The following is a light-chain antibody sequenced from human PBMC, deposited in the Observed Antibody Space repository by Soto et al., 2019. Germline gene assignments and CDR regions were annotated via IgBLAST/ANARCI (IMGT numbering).Light chain of an antibody. V-gene: IGKV3D-15*01. CDR2: GAS. CDR1: QSVSNN. J-gene: IGKJ4*01. Sequence: EIVLTQSPGTLSLSPGERATLSCRASQSVSNNYLAWYQQKPGQAPRLLIYGASTRATGIPARFSGSGSGTEFTLTISSLQSEDSAVYYCQQYSDWPPVTFGGGTKVDIK. CDR3: QQYSDWPPVT.